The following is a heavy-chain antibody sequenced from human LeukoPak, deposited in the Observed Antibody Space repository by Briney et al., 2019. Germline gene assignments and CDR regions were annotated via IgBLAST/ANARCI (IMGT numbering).Heavy chain of an antibody. CDR2: IYYSGST. J-gene: IGHJ4*02. CDR3: AREGGYCSSTSCYGQFDY. V-gene: IGHV4-59*01. Sequence: SETLSLTCTVSGGSISSYYWSWIRRPPGKGLEWIGYIYYSGSTNYNPSLKSRVTISVDTSKNQFSLKLSSVTAADTAVYYCAREGGYCSSTSCYGQFDYWGQGTLVTVSS. CDR1: GGSISSYY. D-gene: IGHD2-2*01.